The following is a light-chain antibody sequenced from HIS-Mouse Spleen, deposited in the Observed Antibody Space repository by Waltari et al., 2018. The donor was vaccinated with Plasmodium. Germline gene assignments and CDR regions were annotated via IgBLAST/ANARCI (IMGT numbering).Light chain of an antibody. Sequence: QSVLTQPPSASGTPGQRVTISSSGSISSIGSNTTNWYQQLPSTAPKLLLYSNNQRPSGVPDRFSGSKSGTSASLAISGLQSEDEADYYCAAWDDSLNGVVFAGGTKLTVL. V-gene: IGLV1-44*01. J-gene: IGLJ2*01. CDR1: ISSIGSNT. CDR2: SNN. CDR3: AAWDDSLNGVV.